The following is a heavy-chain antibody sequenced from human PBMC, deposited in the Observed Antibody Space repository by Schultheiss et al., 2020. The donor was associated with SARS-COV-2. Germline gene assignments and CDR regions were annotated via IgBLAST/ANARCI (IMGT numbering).Heavy chain of an antibody. V-gene: IGHV4-34*01. CDR1: GGSFSGYY. D-gene: IGHD5-12*01. CDR2: IYHSGST. J-gene: IGHJ5*02. Sequence: SQTLSLTCAVYGGSFSGYYWSWIRQPPGKGLEWIGEIYHSGSTNYNPSLKSRVTISVDTSKNQFSLKLSSVTAADTAVYYCARGGPLRWLDPSGLFDPWDQGTLVTVSS. CDR3: ARGGPLRWLDPSGLFDP.